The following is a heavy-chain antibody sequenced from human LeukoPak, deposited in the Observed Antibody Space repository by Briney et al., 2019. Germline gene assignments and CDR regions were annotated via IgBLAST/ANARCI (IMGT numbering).Heavy chain of an antibody. CDR2: ISGSGGST. J-gene: IGHJ4*02. D-gene: IGHD3-9*01. V-gene: IGHV3-23*01. CDR3: AKGGEALRYFDWLLYF. CDR1: GLTFSSYA. Sequence: GGSLRLSCAASGLTFSSYAMSWVRQAPGKGLEWVSAISGSGGSTYYADSVKGRFTISRDNSKNTLYLQMNSLRAEDTAVYYCAKGGEALRYFDWLLYFWGQGTLVTVSS.